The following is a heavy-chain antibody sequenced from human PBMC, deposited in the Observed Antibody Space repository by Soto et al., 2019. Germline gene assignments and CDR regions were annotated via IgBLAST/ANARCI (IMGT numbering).Heavy chain of an antibody. CDR2: INPDSGAT. V-gene: IGHV1-2*02. CDR1: GYSFTGYY. Sequence: HEHLVQSGAEVKRPGASLKVSCKASGYSFTGYYIHWVRQAPGQGLEWMGWINPDSGATNYAQNFQGTVTLTRDPSISTASMDLTSLTSDDTAVYYCARGDYGTGGYPFPYFDYWGQGTLVIVSS. J-gene: IGHJ4*02. CDR3: ARGDYGTGGYPFPYFDY. D-gene: IGHD2-8*02.